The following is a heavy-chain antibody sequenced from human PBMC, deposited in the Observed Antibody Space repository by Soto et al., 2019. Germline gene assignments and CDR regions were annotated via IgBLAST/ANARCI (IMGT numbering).Heavy chain of an antibody. CDR2: ISSSSSTI. V-gene: IGHV3-48*01. J-gene: IGHJ3*02. D-gene: IGHD6-13*01. CDR3: AGYSTTYDAFDI. CDR1: GFTFSSYS. Sequence: GGSLRLSCAASGFTFSSYSMNWVRQAPGKGLEWVSHISSSSSTIYYADSVKGRFAISRDNAKNSLYLQMNSLRAEDTAVYYCAGYSTTYDAFDIWGQGTMVTVSS.